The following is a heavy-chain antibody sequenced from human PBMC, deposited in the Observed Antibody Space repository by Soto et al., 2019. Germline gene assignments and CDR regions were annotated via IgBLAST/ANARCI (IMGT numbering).Heavy chain of an antibody. V-gene: IGHV1-69*01. CDR3: ANHQEGSGWYDN. Sequence: SLLNGDRKGAVYAMSGYLVSRLRQAPGQGLEWMGGIIPIFGTANYAQKFQGRVTITADESTSTAYMELSSLRSEDTAVYYCANHQEGSGWYDNWGQATLVTVFS. CDR1: VYAMSGYL. CDR2: IIPIFGTA. D-gene: IGHD6-19*01. J-gene: IGHJ4*02.